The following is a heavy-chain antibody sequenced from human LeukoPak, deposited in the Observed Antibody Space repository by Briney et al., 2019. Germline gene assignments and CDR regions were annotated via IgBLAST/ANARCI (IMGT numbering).Heavy chain of an antibody. D-gene: IGHD1-26*01. J-gene: IGHJ4*02. Sequence: PGGSLRLSCAASGFTFSSYSMNWVRQAPGKGLEWVSSISGSSYYIYYADSVKGRFTISRENAKNSLYLQMNSLRAEDTAVYYCARGVGDNYDFDYWGQGTLVTVSS. V-gene: IGHV3-21*01. CDR3: ARGVGDNYDFDY. CDR1: GFTFSSYS. CDR2: ISGSSYYI.